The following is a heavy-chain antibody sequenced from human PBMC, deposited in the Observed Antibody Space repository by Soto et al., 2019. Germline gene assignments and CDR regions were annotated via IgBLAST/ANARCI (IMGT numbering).Heavy chain of an antibody. Sequence: QVQLQESGPGLVKPSETLSLTCTVSGGSISNFYWSWIRQPPGKGLEWIGYVFYTGTTIYNPSLKRRVTISLDTSKNQFFLNLRSVTAADTAVYVCASAYYQVRSGYSGIDAWGQGSRVAVSS. CDR2: VFYTGTT. J-gene: IGHJ5*02. CDR1: GGSISNFY. D-gene: IGHD3-22*01. CDR3: ASAYYQVRSGYSGIDA. V-gene: IGHV4-59*01.